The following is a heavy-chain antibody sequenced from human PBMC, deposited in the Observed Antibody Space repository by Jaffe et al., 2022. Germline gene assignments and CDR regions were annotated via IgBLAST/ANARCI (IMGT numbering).Heavy chain of an antibody. J-gene: IGHJ3*02. CDR3: VQMAVAGTQFGLVGAFDI. V-gene: IGHV1-69*01. Sequence: QVQLVQSGAEVKKPGSSVKVSCKASGGTFSSYAISWVRQAPGQGLEWMGGIIPIFGTANYAQKFQGRVTITADESTSTAYMELSSLRSEDTAVYYCVQMAVAGTQFGLVGAFDIWGQGTMVTVSS. CDR1: GGTFSSYA. CDR2: IIPIFGTA. D-gene: IGHD6-19*01.